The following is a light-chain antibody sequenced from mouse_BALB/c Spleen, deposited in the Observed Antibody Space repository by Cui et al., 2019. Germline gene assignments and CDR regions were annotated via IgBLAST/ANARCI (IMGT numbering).Light chain of an antibody. CDR2: YAS. Sequence: DILLTQSPAILSVSPGERVSFSCRASQSIGTSIHWYQQRTNCSPRLLINYASESISGIPSRFSGSGSGTDFTLSINSVESEDIADYYCQQSNSWPYTFGGGTKLEIK. CDR3: QQSNSWPYT. CDR1: QSIGTS. J-gene: IGKJ2*01. V-gene: IGKV5-48*01.